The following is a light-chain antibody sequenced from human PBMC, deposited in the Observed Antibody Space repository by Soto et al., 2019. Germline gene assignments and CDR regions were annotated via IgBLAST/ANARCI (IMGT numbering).Light chain of an antibody. V-gene: IGLV2-14*01. J-gene: IGLJ2*01. CDR1: SSDVGGYNY. CDR3: SSYTSSITLVV. Sequence: QSALTQPASVSGSPGQSITISCTGTSSDVGGYNYVSWYQQHPGKAPKLMIYDVSNRPSGVSNRFSGSKSGNTASLTISGLQAEDEADYYCSSYTSSITLVVFGGGNQLTVL. CDR2: DVS.